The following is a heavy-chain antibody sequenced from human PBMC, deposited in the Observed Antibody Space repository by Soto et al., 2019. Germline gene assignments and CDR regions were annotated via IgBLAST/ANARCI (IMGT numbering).Heavy chain of an antibody. V-gene: IGHV1-8*01. CDR1: GYTFTSYD. Sequence: ASVKVSCKASGYTFTSYDINWVRQATGQGLEWMGWMNPNSGNTGYAQKFQGRVTMTRNTSISTAYMELSSLRSEDTAVYYCAREVAVAGIRHWFDPWGQGTLVTVSS. D-gene: IGHD6-19*01. CDR2: MNPNSGNT. CDR3: AREVAVAGIRHWFDP. J-gene: IGHJ5*02.